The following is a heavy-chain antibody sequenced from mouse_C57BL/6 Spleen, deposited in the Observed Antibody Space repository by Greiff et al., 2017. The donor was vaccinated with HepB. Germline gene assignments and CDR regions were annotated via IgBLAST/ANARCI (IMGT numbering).Heavy chain of an antibody. Sequence: QVQLQQPGAELVMPGASVKLSCKASGYTFTSYWMHWVKQRPGQGLEWIGEIDPSDSYTNYNQKFKGRATLTVDTSSSTAYMQLSSLTSEDSAVYYCARSGLLAPFDYWGQGTTLTVSS. CDR1: GYTFTSYW. CDR3: ARSGLLAPFDY. J-gene: IGHJ2*01. V-gene: IGHV1-69*01. D-gene: IGHD3-1*01. CDR2: IDPSDSYT.